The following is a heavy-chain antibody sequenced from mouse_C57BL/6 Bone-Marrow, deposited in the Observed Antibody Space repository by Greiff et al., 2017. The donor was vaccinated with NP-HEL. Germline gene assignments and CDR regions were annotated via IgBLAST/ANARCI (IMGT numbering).Heavy chain of an antibody. D-gene: IGHD2-12*01. CDR3: EREKLRRDY. J-gene: IGHJ2*01. V-gene: IGHV1-81*01. Sequence: VQLQQSGAELARPGASVKLSCKASGYTFTSYGISWVKQRTGQGLEWIGEIYPRSGNTYYNEKFKGKATLTADKSSSTAYMERRSLTSEDSAVYFCEREKLRRDYWGKGTTLTVSS. CDR1: GYTFTSYG. CDR2: IYPRSGNT.